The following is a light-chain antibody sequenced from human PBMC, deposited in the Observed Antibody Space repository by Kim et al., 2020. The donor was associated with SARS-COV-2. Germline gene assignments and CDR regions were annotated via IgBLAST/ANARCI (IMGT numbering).Light chain of an antibody. CDR3: LQDNNYPPT. J-gene: IGKJ1*01. V-gene: IGKV1-6*01. CDR1: QTVRNN. CDR2: AAS. Sequence: AEVEERDTNTSGSSQTVRNNLGWFQQMPGKPPKLLIFAASSLQSGVPSRCSGSGSVKEFTLTISSLQPEDFATYYCLQDNNYPPTFGRGTKVDIK.